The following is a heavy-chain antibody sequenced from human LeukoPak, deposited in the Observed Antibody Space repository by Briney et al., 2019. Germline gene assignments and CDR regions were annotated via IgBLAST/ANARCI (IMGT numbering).Heavy chain of an antibody. J-gene: IGHJ4*02. CDR3: ARHYVASLGFGSGTIDY. D-gene: IGHD3-10*01. Sequence: PSETLSLTCTVSGGSISSYYWSWIRQPPGKGLEWIGYIYYSGSTNYKPSLKSRVTISVDTSKNQFSLKLSSVTAADTAVYYCARHYVASLGFGSGTIDYWGQGTLVTVSS. CDR1: GGSISSYY. V-gene: IGHV4-59*08. CDR2: IYYSGST.